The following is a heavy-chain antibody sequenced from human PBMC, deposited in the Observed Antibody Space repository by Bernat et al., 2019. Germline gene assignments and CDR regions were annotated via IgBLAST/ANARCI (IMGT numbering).Heavy chain of an antibody. J-gene: IGHJ3*02. CDR2: ISDSGGST. V-gene: IGHV3-23*01. Sequence: EVKLLESGGGLVQPGGSLRLSCAASGFTFRSYAMSWVRQAPGKGLEWVSAISDSGGSTYYTDSVKGRFTISRDNSKNTLYLQMNSLRAEDTAVYYCAREKRAADAFDIWGQGTMVTVSS. CDR3: AREKRAADAFDI. CDR1: GFTFRSYA.